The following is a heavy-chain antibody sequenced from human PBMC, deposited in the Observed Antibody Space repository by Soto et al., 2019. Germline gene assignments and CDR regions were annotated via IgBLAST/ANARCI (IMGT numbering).Heavy chain of an antibody. V-gene: IGHV3-15*07. D-gene: IGHD6-13*01. CDR1: GFTFSNAW. Sequence: GGSLRLSCAASGFTFSNAWMNWVRQAPGKGLEWVGRIKSKTDGGTTDYAAPVKGRFTISRDDSKNTLYLQMNSLKTEDTAVYYCTTNPYDIAAAAFDYWGQGTLVTVSS. CDR2: IKSKTDGGTT. CDR3: TTNPYDIAAAAFDY. J-gene: IGHJ4*02.